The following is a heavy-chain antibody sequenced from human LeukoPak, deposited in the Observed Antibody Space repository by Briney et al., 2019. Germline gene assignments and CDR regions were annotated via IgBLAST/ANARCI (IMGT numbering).Heavy chain of an antibody. J-gene: IGHJ4*02. V-gene: IGHV1-18*01. D-gene: IGHD3-22*01. CDR3: ARERDSSGYYSVGY. CDR1: GYTFTSYG. Sequence: ASVKVSCKASGYTFTSYGISWVRQAPGQGLEWMGWISAYNGNTNYAQKLQGRVTMTTDTSTSTAYMELRSLRSDDTAVYYCARERDSSGYYSVGYWGRGTLVTVSS. CDR2: ISAYNGNT.